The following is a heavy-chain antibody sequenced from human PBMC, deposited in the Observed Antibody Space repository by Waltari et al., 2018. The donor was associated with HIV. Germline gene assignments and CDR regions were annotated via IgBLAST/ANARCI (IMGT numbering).Heavy chain of an antibody. CDR3: ARGPQYYYDSSGYYFRGGYFDY. CDR1: GGSISSYY. Sequence: QVQLQASGPGLVKPSETLSLTCTVSGGSISSYYWSWIRQPPGKGLEWIGYIYYSGSTNYNPSLKSRVTISVDTSKNQFSLKLSSVTAADTAVYYCARGPQYYYDSSGYYFRGGYFDYWGQGTLVTVSS. D-gene: IGHD3-22*01. V-gene: IGHV4-59*01. CDR2: IYYSGST. J-gene: IGHJ4*02.